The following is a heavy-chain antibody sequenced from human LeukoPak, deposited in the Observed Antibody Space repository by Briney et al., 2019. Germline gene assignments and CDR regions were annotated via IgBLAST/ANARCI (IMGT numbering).Heavy chain of an antibody. V-gene: IGHV3-23*01. CDR3: ARTEIATVAHFDS. CDR1: GFSFNKYA. Sequence: GGSLRLSCAASGFSFNKYAVSWVRQAPGKGLEWVSLISDSASSTYFADSVKGHFTISSDNSKNTVDLQMNSLGVEDTAIYYCARTEIATVAHFDSWGQGTLVTVSS. CDR2: ISDSASST. J-gene: IGHJ4*02. D-gene: IGHD1-14*01.